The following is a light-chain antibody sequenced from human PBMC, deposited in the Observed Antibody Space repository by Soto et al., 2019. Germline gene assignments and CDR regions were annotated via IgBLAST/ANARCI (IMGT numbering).Light chain of an antibody. CDR1: QSFRGL. Sequence: EVVLTQSPVTLSLSPGEGATLSCRASQSFRGLLAWYQQKPGQAPRLLIYDAYNRATGIPPRFSGSGSGTDFTLTISSLEPEDFAVYYCQQRSNWPWTFGQGTKVDIK. CDR2: DAY. CDR3: QQRSNWPWT. J-gene: IGKJ1*01. V-gene: IGKV3-11*01.